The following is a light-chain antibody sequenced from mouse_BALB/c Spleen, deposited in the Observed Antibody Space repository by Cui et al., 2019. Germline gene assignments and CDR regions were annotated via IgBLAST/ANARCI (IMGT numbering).Light chain of an antibody. V-gene: IGKV4-68*01. Sequence: QIVLHQSPALMPASPGEKVTMTCSASSSVSYMYWYQQKPRSSPKPWIYLTSNLASGVPARFSGSGSGTSYSLTISSMEAEDAATYYYQQWSSNPFTFGSGTKSEIK. CDR1: SSVSY. CDR2: LTS. J-gene: IGKJ4*01. CDR3: QQWSSNPFT.